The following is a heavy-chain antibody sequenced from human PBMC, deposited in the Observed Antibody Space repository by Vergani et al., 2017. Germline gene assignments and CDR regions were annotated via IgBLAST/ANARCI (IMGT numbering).Heavy chain of an antibody. Sequence: EVQLVESGGGLVQPGGSLRLSCAASGFTFSSYDMHWVRQATGKGLEWVSAIGTAGDTYYPGSVKGRFTISRENAKNSLYLQMNSLRAGDTAIYYCARAVSTTVGHPPGYWGQGTLVTVSS. CDR2: IGTAGDT. CDR3: ARAVSTTVGHPPGY. J-gene: IGHJ4*02. CDR1: GFTFSSYD. D-gene: IGHD4-23*01. V-gene: IGHV3-13*01.